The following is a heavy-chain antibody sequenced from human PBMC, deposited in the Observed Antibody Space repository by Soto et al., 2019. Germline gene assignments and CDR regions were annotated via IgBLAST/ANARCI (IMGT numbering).Heavy chain of an antibody. CDR3: AKKYYFGSGSYVFYFDY. D-gene: IGHD3-10*01. Sequence: EVQLLESGGGSVQPGGSLRVSCAASGFTFSNYAMTWVRQAPGKGLEWVSTMSGTAGNTYYADSVKGRFTISRDNSKNTLYLQMNSLRAEDTAVYYCAKKYYFGSGSYVFYFDYWGQGTLVTVSS. V-gene: IGHV3-23*01. J-gene: IGHJ4*02. CDR2: MSGTAGNT. CDR1: GFTFSNYA.